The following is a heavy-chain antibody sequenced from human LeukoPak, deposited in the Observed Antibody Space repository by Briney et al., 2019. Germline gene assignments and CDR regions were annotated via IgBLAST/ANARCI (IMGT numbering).Heavy chain of an antibody. CDR3: ARTYYSGYDWGMPDY. Sequence: GGSLRLSCAASGFTFSSYGMNWVRQAPGKGLEWVSSISSSSSYIYYADSVKGRFTISRDNAKNSLYLQMNSLRAEDTAVYYCARTYYSGYDWGMPDYWGQGTLVTVSS. CDR1: GFTFSSYG. J-gene: IGHJ4*02. CDR2: ISSSSSYI. V-gene: IGHV3-21*01. D-gene: IGHD5-12*01.